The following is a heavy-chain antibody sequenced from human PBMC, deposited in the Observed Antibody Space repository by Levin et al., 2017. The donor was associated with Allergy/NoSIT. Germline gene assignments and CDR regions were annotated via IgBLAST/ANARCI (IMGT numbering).Heavy chain of an antibody. CDR1: GFTFSSYA. V-gene: IGHV3-30*04. J-gene: IGHJ4*02. CDR2: ISYDGSNK. D-gene: IGHD4-17*01. Sequence: GGSLRLSCAASGFTFSSYAMHWVRQAPGKGLEWVAVISYDGSNKYYADSVKGRFTISRDNSKNTLYLQMNSLRAEDTAVYYCARDPLDYGAQGPLYFDYWGQGTLVTVSS. CDR3: ARDPLDYGAQGPLYFDY.